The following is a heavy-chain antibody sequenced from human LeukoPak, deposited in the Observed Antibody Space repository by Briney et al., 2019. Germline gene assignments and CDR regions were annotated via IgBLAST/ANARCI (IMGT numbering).Heavy chain of an antibody. D-gene: IGHD6-6*01. V-gene: IGHV3-11*01. Sequence: GGSLRLSCAASGFTFSDYYMSWIRQAPGKGLEWVSYISSSGSTIYYADSVKGRFTISRDNAKNSLYLQMNSLRAEDTAVYYCARHGGFRINSSGDYSYPLDVWGQGTTVTVSS. CDR1: GFTFSDYY. CDR2: ISSSGSTI. CDR3: ARHGGFRINSSGDYSYPLDV. J-gene: IGHJ6*02.